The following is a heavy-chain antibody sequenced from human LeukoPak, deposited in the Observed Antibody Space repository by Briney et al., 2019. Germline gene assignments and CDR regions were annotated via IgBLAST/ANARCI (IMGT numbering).Heavy chain of an antibody. CDR3: ARLGDSSGYYSPYYYYGKDV. J-gene: IGHJ6*02. V-gene: IGHV4-39*01. Sequence: SETLSLTCTVSGGSISSSSYYWGWIRQPPGKGLEWIGSIYYSGSTYYNPSLKSRVTMSVDTSKNQFSLKLSSVTAADTAVYYCARLGDSSGYYSPYYYYGKDVWGQGTTVTVSS. CDR1: GGSISSSSYY. D-gene: IGHD3-22*01. CDR2: IYYSGST.